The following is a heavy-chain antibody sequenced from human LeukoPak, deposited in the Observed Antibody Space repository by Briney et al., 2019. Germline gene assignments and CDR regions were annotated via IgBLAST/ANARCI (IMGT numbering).Heavy chain of an antibody. D-gene: IGHD3-9*01. J-gene: IGHJ6*03. CDR1: GGSISSSNW. V-gene: IGHV4-4*02. CDR3: ARQYYDILTGYRQYYYYYYMDV. CDR2: ISHTEST. Sequence: PSGTLSLTCAVSGGSISSSNWWSWVRQPPGKGLEWLGSISHTESTYHNPSLKSRVTISVDTSKNQFSLKLSSVTAADTAVYYCARQYYDILTGYRQYYYYYYMDVWGKGTTVTISS.